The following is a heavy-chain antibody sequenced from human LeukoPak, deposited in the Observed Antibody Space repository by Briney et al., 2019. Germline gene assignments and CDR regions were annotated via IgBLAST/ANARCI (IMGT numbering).Heavy chain of an antibody. J-gene: IGHJ4*02. Sequence: VASVKVSCKASGYTFTDYYIHWVRQAPGQGLEWMGWISPNSGGTKYAQRFQGRVTMNRDTSISTVYMELSSLTSDDTAVYYCARGEREYTYGQLADWGQGTLVSVSS. CDR3: ARGEREYTYGQLAD. CDR2: ISPNSGGT. CDR1: GYTFTDYY. V-gene: IGHV1-2*02. D-gene: IGHD5-18*01.